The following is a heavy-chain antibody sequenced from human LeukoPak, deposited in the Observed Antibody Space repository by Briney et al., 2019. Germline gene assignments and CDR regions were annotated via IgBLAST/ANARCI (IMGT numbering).Heavy chain of an antibody. J-gene: IGHJ2*01. V-gene: IGHV4-39*07. Sequence: PSETLSLTCSVSGGSISSSSPFWGWIRQPPGKGLEWIGEINHSGSTNYNPSLKSRVTISVDTSKNQFSLKLSSVTAADTAVYYCARGVSPIGLRGKMYWYFDLWGRGTLVTVSS. CDR3: ARGVSPIGLRGKMYWYFDL. CDR1: GGSISSSSPF. CDR2: INHSGST. D-gene: IGHD3-10*01.